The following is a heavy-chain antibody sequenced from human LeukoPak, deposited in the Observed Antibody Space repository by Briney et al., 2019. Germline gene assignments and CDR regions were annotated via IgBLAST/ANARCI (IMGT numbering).Heavy chain of an antibody. J-gene: IGHJ2*01. D-gene: IGHD2-21*02. Sequence: GGSLRLSCAASGFTFDDYTMHWVRQAPGKGLEWVSLISWDGGSTYYADSVKGRLTISRDNAKNSLYLQMNSLRAEDTAVYYCARENLPVVVTAIRVDWYFDLWGRGTLVTVSS. CDR2: ISWDGGST. CDR3: ARENLPVVVTAIRVDWYFDL. V-gene: IGHV3-43*01. CDR1: GFTFDDYT.